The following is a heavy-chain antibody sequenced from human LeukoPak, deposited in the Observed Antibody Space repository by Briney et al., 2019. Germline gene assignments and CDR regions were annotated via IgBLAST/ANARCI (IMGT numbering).Heavy chain of an antibody. D-gene: IGHD2-2*01. J-gene: IGHJ4*02. Sequence: GGSLRLSCAASGYTFSSYGMHWVRQAPAKGLEWVAVIWNDGSNKYYTDSVKGRCTISRDNSKNTLYLQMNSLRAEDTAVYYCARDYCSSTSCLFDYWGQGTLVTVSS. CDR1: GYTFSSYG. V-gene: IGHV3-33*01. CDR2: IWNDGSNK. CDR3: ARDYCSSTSCLFDY.